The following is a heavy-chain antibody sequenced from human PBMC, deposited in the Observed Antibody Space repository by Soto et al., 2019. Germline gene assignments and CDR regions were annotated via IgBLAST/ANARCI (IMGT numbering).Heavy chain of an antibody. J-gene: IGHJ5*02. V-gene: IGHV1-18*01. CDR1: GYTFTSYG. CDR2: ISAYNGNT. CDR3: ARVVPPEQWFEGLGGWFDP. Sequence: ASVKVSCKASGYTFTSYGISWVRQAPGQGLEWMGWISAYNGNTNYAQKLQGGVTMTTDTSTSTAYMELRSLRSDDTAVYYCARVVPPEQWFEGLGGWFDPWGQGTLVTVSS. D-gene: IGHD6-19*01.